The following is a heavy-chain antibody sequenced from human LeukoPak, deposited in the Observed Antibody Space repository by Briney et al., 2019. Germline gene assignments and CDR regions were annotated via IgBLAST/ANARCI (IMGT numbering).Heavy chain of an antibody. J-gene: IGHJ5*02. CDR1: GFTFSDYN. V-gene: IGHV3-21*01. CDR3: ARGKDTAMVTGGYNWFDP. D-gene: IGHD5-18*01. CDR2: ISSSSSYI. Sequence: GGSLRLSCAASGFTFSDYNMNWVRQAPGKGLEWVSSISSSSSYIYYADSVKGRFTVSRDNAKNSLYLQMNSLRVEDTAVYYCARGKDTAMVTGGYNWFDPWGQGTLVTVSS.